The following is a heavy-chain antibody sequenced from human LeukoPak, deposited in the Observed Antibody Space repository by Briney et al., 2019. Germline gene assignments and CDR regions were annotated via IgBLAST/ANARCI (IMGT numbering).Heavy chain of an antibody. D-gene: IGHD6-19*01. Sequence: GGSLRLSCAASGFSISNYPMTWVRQAPGKGLEWVSAIGSDGKTYYADSVKGRFTISRDNSKNTLYLQMNSLRAEDTAVYHCARQADRSGWWNDYWGQGAQVAVSS. J-gene: IGHJ4*02. CDR1: GFSISNYP. V-gene: IGHV3-23*01. CDR3: ARQADRSGWWNDY. CDR2: IGSDGKT.